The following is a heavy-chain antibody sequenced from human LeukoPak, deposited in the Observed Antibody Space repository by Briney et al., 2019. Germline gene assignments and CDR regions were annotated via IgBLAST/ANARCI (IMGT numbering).Heavy chain of an antibody. CDR1: GFTFSSYG. CDR2: ISYDGSNK. CDR3: SSGY. V-gene: IGHV3-30*03. Sequence: GGSLRLSCAASGFTFSSYGMHWVRQAPGKGLEWVAVISYDGSNKHYADSVKGRFTISRDNSKNTLYLQMNSLRAEDTAVYYCSSGYWGQGTLVTVSS. J-gene: IGHJ4*02.